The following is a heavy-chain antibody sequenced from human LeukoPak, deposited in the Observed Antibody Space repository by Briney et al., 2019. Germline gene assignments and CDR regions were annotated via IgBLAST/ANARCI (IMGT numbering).Heavy chain of an antibody. D-gene: IGHD3-22*01. J-gene: IGHJ4*02. V-gene: IGHV4-31*03. CDR2: IYYSGST. Sequence: SQTLFLTCTVSGGSISSGGYYWSWIRQHPGKGLEWIGYIYYSGSTYYNPSLKSRVTISVDTSKNQFSLKLSSVTAADTAVYYCARGYYDSSGYYRYAFDYWGQGTLVTVSS. CDR3: ARGYYDSSGYYRYAFDY. CDR1: GGSISSGGYY.